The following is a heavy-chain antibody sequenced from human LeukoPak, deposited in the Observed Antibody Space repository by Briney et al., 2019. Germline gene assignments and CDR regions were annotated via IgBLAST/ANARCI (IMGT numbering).Heavy chain of an antibody. CDR3: ARLTRDGYNYYYFDY. D-gene: IGHD5-24*01. CDR2: INWNGGST. Sequence: GGSLRLSCAASGFTFSSYSMNWVRQAPGKGLEWVSGINWNGGSTGYADSVKGRFTISRDNAKNSLYLQMNSLRAEDTALYYCARLTRDGYNYYYFDYWGQGTLVTVSS. J-gene: IGHJ4*02. V-gene: IGHV3-20*04. CDR1: GFTFSSYS.